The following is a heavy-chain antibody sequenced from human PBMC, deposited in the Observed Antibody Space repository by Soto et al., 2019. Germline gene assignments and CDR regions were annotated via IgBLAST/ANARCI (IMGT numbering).Heavy chain of an antibody. V-gene: IGHV4-59*01. J-gene: IGHJ3*02. Sequence: SETLSLTCTVPGGSISSYYCSWIRQPPGMVLECIGYIYCSRTTNYSLSLKSRVTISVDTSKYQSSLMLSSVTAAYMAVYYCARGLIIGYYPYDAFDICGQGTIVTLS. CDR2: IYCSRTT. CDR3: ARGLIIGYYPYDAFDI. D-gene: IGHD2-2*03. CDR1: GGSISSYY.